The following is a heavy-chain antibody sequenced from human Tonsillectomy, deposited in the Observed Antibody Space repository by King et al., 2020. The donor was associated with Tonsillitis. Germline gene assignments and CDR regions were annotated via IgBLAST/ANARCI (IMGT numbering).Heavy chain of an antibody. CDR3: ASETYSSRAFDY. D-gene: IGHD6-13*01. V-gene: IGHV3-30*16. CDR1: GFIFSSYT. CDR2: ISYVGSY. J-gene: IGHJ4*02. Sequence: VQLVESGGGVVQPGRSLRLSCAASGFIFSSYTMHWVRQAPGKGLEWVAVISYVGSYNYADSVKGRFTISRDNSQNTLYLQMNSLRAEDTTVYYCASETYSSRAFDYWGQGTLVTVSS.